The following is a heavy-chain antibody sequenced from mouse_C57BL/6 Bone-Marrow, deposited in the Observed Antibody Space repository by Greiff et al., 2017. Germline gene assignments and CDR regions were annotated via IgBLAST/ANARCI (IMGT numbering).Heavy chain of an antibody. CDR2: IDPSDSYT. Sequence: QVQLQQPGAELVKPGASVKLSCKASGYTFTSYWMQWVKQRPGQGLEWIGEIDPSDSYTNYNQKFKSKATLTVDTSSSTAYMQLSSLTSEDAAVYYCAIVVYSNDKAYWGQGTLVTVSA. CDR3: AIVVYSNDKAY. CDR1: GYTFTSYW. V-gene: IGHV1-50*01. D-gene: IGHD2-12*01. J-gene: IGHJ3*01.